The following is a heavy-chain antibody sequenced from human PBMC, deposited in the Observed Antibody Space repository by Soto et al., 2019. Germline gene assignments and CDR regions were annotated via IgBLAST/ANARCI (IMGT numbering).Heavy chain of an antibody. V-gene: IGHV3-74*01. J-gene: IGHJ4*02. CDR1: GFTFSSCW. Sequence: PGGSLRLSXAASGFTFSSCWMHWVRQAPGKGLVWVSRISSDGSTTNYADFVKGRFTISRDNAKNTLYLQMNNLRAEDTAVYYCASLYSSAWARDYWGQGTLVTVSS. D-gene: IGHD6-19*01. CDR3: ASLYSSAWARDY. CDR2: ISSDGSTT.